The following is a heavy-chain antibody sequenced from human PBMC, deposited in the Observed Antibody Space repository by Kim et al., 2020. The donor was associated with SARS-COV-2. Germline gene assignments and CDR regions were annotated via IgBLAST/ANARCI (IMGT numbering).Heavy chain of an antibody. D-gene: IGHD3-16*01. CDR3: TRDPSGSWGGLTFDY. Sequence: GGSLRLSCTASGFTFGDYAMSWFRQAPGKGLEWVGFIRSKAYGGTTEYAASVKGRFTISRDDSKSIAYLQMNSLKTEDTAVYYCTRDPSGSWGGLTFDYWGQGTLVTVSS. CDR2: IRSKAYGGTT. CDR1: GFTFGDYA. J-gene: IGHJ4*02. V-gene: IGHV3-49*03.